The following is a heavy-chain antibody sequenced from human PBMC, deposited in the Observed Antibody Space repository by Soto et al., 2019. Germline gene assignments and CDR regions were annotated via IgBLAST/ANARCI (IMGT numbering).Heavy chain of an antibody. V-gene: IGHV4-59*01. D-gene: IGHD3-16*01. CDR2: IYYSGST. Sequence: SETLSLTCTVSGGSTSSYYWSWIRQPPGKGLEWIGYIYYSGSTNYNPSLKSRVTISVDTSKNQFSLKLSSVTAADTAVYYCARVYYDYGYYLDYWGQGTLVTVSS. CDR3: ARVYYDYGYYLDY. CDR1: GGSTSSYY. J-gene: IGHJ4*02.